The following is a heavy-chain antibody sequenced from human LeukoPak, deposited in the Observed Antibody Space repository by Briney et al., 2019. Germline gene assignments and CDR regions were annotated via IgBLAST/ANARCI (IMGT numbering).Heavy chain of an antibody. CDR1: GFIFSRYW. V-gene: IGHV3-7*01. CDR3: ARYGNGEWQAHYAFDV. D-gene: IGHD3-10*01. CDR2: INQDESER. Sequence: GVLRLSCATPGFIFSRYWMSWVRQAPGKGLEWVANINQDESERNYVDSVKGRFTISRDNAKNSLDLQMNSLRAEDTAVYYCARYGNGEWQAHYAFDVWGQGAMVTVAS. J-gene: IGHJ3*01.